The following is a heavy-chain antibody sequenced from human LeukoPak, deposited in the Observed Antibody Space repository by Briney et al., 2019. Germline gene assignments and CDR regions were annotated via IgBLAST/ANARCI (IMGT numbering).Heavy chain of an antibody. V-gene: IGHV3-30*01. CDR2: ISYDGSNK. D-gene: IGHD5-18*01. J-gene: IGHJ6*02. Sequence: PGGSLRLSCAASGFTFSSYAMHWVRQAPGKGLEWVAVISYDGSNKYYADSVKGRFTISRDNSKNTLYLQMNSLRAEDTAVYYCARGPSVDTPGVFGYWGRGTTVTVSS. CDR1: GFTFSSYA. CDR3: ARGPSVDTPGVFGY.